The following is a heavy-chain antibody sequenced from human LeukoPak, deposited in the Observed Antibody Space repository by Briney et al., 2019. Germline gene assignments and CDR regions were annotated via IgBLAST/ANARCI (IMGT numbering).Heavy chain of an antibody. J-gene: IGHJ5*02. Sequence: SVKVSCKASGGTFSSYAISWVRQAPGQGLEWMGGIIPIFGTANYAQKFQGRGTITADESTSTAYMELSSLRSEDTAVYYCARTEYYDFWSGLSWFDPWGQGTLVTVSS. CDR2: IIPIFGTA. CDR1: GGTFSSYA. CDR3: ARTEYYDFWSGLSWFDP. V-gene: IGHV1-69*13. D-gene: IGHD3-3*01.